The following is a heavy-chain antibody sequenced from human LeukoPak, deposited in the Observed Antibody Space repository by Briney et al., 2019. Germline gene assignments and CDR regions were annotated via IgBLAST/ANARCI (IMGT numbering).Heavy chain of an antibody. D-gene: IGHD3-10*01. CDR3: ARGSVRGEFDP. CDR1: GGSISTYY. J-gene: IGHJ5*02. V-gene: IGHV4-59*01. Sequence: SETLSLTCTLSGGSISTYYWSWVRQPPGKGLEWIGYIYYTGSTDYNPSLKSRVTMAVDTSKHQFSLKLSSVTAADTAVYSCARGSVRGEFDPWGQGTLVTVSS. CDR2: IYYTGST.